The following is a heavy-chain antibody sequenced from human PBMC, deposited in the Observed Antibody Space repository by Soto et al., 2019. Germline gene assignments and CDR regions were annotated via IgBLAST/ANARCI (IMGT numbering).Heavy chain of an antibody. CDR3: ARDREAAVGATHDAFDI. V-gene: IGHV1-18*04. CDR2: ISAYNGNT. Sequence: QVQLVQSGAEVKKPGASVKVSCKASGYTFTSYGISWVRQAPGQGLEWMGWISAYNGNTNYAQKLHGRVTMTTDTSTSTAYMELRSLRSDDTAVYYCARDREAAVGATHDAFDIWGQGTMVTVSS. D-gene: IGHD1-26*01. CDR1: GYTFTSYG. J-gene: IGHJ3*02.